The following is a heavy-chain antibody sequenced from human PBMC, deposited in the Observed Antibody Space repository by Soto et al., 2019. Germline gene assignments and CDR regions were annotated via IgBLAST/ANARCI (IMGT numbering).Heavy chain of an antibody. J-gene: IGHJ6*03. CDR1: GGTFSSYT. CDR2: IIPILGIA. Sequence: SVKVSCKSSGGTFSSYTISCVRQAPGQGLEWMGRIIPILGIANYAQKFQGRVTITADKSTSTAYMELSSLRSEDTAVYYCARGEYCSSTSCYGSYYYYMDVWGKGTTVTVSS. CDR3: ARGEYCSSTSCYGSYYYYMDV. D-gene: IGHD2-2*01. V-gene: IGHV1-69*02.